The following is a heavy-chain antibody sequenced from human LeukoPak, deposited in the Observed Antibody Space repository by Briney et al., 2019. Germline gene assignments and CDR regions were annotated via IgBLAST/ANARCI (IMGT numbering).Heavy chain of an antibody. CDR1: GFTFSSHA. Sequence: GGSLRLSCAASGFTFSSHAMSWVRQAPGKGLEWVSAISGSGGSTYYADSMKGRFTISRDNSKNTLYLQMNSLRAEDTAVYYCARGGSYLSAFDIWGQGTMVTVSS. CDR3: ARGGSYLSAFDI. J-gene: IGHJ3*02. CDR2: ISGSGGST. V-gene: IGHV3-23*01. D-gene: IGHD1-26*01.